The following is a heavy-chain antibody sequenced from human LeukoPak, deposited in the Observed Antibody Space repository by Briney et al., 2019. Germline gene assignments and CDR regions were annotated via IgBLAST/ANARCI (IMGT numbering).Heavy chain of an antibody. J-gene: IGHJ5*02. CDR3: ARDFYASGFYFSFDP. Sequence: SETLSLTCTVSGGYTGSHYWSWIRQPAGKGLEWIGRISPSGTTHYNPSLGSRVTMSVDTSKNYFSLRLSSVTAADTAVYYCARDFYASGFYFSFDPWGQGMLVTVSS. D-gene: IGHD2/OR15-2a*01. V-gene: IGHV4-4*07. CDR1: GGYTGSHY. CDR2: ISPSGTT.